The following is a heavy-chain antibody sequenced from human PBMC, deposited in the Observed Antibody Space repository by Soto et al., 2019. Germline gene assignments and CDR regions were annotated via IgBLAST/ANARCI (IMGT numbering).Heavy chain of an antibody. Sequence: QVQLVQSGAEVKKPGSSVKVSCKASGGTFSSYAISWVRQAPGQGLEWMGGIIPIFGTANYAQKIQGRVTITADESTSTAYMELSSLRSEDTAVYYCAREAYCGGDCYPWFDYWGQGTLVTVSS. CDR3: AREAYCGGDCYPWFDY. V-gene: IGHV1-69*01. CDR2: IIPIFGTA. CDR1: GGTFSSYA. D-gene: IGHD2-21*02. J-gene: IGHJ4*02.